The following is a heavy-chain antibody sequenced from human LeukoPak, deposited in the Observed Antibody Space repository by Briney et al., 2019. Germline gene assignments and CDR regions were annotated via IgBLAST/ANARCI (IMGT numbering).Heavy chain of an antibody. CDR3: ARGDCSSTICYSPMDV. J-gene: IGHJ6*03. CDR2: IYRTGSI. CDR1: GGSIRSSSYY. V-gene: IGHV4-39*07. D-gene: IGHD2-2*01. Sequence: SETLSLTCTISGGSIRSSSYYWGWIRQPPGKGLEWIGSIYRTGSINYNPSLKSRVTISLDTSKNQFSLKVNSVTAADTAVYYCARGDCSSTICYSPMDVWGKGTTVTVSS.